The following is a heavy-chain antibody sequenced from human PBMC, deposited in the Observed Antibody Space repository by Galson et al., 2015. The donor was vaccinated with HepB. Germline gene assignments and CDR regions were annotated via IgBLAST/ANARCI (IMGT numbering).Heavy chain of an antibody. CDR3: GRSSHLVVEPPAVPFDY. CDR2: NIPLFATI. CDR1: GGTFSRFI. Sequence: SVKVSCKASGGTFSRFILSWVRQAPGQGLEWIGGNIPLFATIKYAHKFQDRVIISADESTSTTYLELSNLRSDDTAIYYCGRSSHLVVEPPAVPFDYWGQGTLVTVSS. D-gene: IGHD2-15*01. J-gene: IGHJ4*02. V-gene: IGHV1-69*13.